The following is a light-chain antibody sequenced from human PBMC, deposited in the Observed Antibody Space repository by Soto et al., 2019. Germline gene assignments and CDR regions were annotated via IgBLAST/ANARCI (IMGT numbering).Light chain of an antibody. CDR3: LLSYNGPYV. J-gene: IGLJ1*01. Sequence: QAVVTQEPSLTVPPGGTVTLTCRSSNXAVTNGPYPYWFQQKPGPAPRTLIYDTTNRHSWTPARFSGSLLGGKAALTLSGAQPEDEAEYYCLLSYNGPYVFGTGTKGTVL. CDR1: NXAVTNGPY. CDR2: DTT. V-gene: IGLV7-46*01.